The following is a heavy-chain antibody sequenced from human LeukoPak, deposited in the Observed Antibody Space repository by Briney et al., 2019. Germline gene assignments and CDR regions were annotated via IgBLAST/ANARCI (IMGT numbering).Heavy chain of an antibody. D-gene: IGHD6-13*01. Sequence: PGGSLRLSCAASGFTFSSYAMSWVRQAPGKGLEWVSAISGSGGSTYYADSVKGRFTISRDSSKNTLYLQMNSLRAEDTAVYYCAKGSHVSSSVGFDYWGQGTLVTVSS. CDR2: ISGSGGST. J-gene: IGHJ4*02. CDR1: GFTFSSYA. CDR3: AKGSHVSSSVGFDY. V-gene: IGHV3-23*01.